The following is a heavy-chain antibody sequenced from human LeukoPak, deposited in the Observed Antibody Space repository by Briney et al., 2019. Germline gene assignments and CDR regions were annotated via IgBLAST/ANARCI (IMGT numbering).Heavy chain of an antibody. CDR1: GFTFSSYA. J-gene: IGHJ4*02. Sequence: PGGSLRLSCVASGFTFSSYAMTWVRQAPGEGLEWVSAFSATDGSANYAESLEGRFTISRDNSKNTLYLQMNNLRAEDTAVYYCASTGKVGATSSGDYWGQGTLVTVSS. CDR2: FSATDGSA. CDR3: ASTGKVGATSSGDY. D-gene: IGHD1-26*01. V-gene: IGHV3-23*01.